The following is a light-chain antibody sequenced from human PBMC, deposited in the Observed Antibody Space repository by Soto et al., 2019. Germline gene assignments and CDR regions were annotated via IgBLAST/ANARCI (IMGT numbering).Light chain of an antibody. CDR1: SSNIGGTS. V-gene: IGLV1-51*01. Sequence: QSVLTQPPSVSAAPGQKVTISCSGSSSNIGGTSVSWYQQLPATAAKLLIYDDNKRPSGIPDRSVASKSGTSATLAITGFQTGDEADYYCGSWDSSLSAYVFGTGTKVTVL. CDR2: DDN. J-gene: IGLJ1*01. CDR3: GSWDSSLSAYV.